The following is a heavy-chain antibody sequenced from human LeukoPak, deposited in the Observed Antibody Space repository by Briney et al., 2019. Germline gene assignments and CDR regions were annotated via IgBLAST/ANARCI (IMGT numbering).Heavy chain of an antibody. J-gene: IGHJ5*02. Sequence: SETLSLTCTVSGGSISSSSYCWGWIRQPPGKGLEWIGSIYYSGSTYYNPSLKSRVTISVDTSKNQFSLKLSSVTAADTAVYYCARHRIAAAGWFDPWGQGTLVTVSA. CDR1: GGSISSSSYC. V-gene: IGHV4-39*01. D-gene: IGHD6-13*01. CDR2: IYYSGST. CDR3: ARHRIAAAGWFDP.